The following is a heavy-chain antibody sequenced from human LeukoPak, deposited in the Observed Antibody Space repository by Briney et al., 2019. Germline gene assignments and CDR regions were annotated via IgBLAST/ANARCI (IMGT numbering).Heavy chain of an antibody. CDR2: ISSSSSYI. J-gene: IGHJ4*02. V-gene: IGHV3-21*01. D-gene: IGHD2-21*02. CDR1: GFTFSSYS. CDR3: ARSNRVVTEYRGIDY. Sequence: GGSLRLSCAASGFTFSSYSMNWVRRAPGKGLEWVSSISSSSSYIYYADSVKGRFTISRDNAKNSLYPQMNSLRAEDTAVYYCARSNRVVTEYRGIDYWGQGTLVTVSS.